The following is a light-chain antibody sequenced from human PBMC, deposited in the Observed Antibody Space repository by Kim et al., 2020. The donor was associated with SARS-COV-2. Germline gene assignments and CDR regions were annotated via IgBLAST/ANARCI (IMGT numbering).Light chain of an antibody. CDR3: QQYGSSPRT. J-gene: IGKJ1*01. CDR2: GAS. Sequence: PGERDTPSCRASQSVSSSYLAWYQQKPGQAPRLLIYGASSRATGIPDRFSGSGSGTDFTLTISRLEPEDFAVYYCQQYGSSPRTFGQGTKVDIK. V-gene: IGKV3-20*01. CDR1: QSVSSSY.